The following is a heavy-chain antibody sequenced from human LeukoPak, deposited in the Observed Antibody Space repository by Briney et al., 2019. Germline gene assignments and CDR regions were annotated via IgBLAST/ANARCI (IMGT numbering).Heavy chain of an antibody. D-gene: IGHD1-14*01. CDR1: GGSFSGYY. CDR3: GRTRRDSYYYYCMDV. Sequence: PADTLSLTCAVYGGSFSGYYWSWLRQPPGKGLEWIGEINHSGSTNYNPSLKSRVPISVDKSKNQFSLKLSSVTAADTAVYYCGRTRRDSYYYYCMDVWGQGTTVTVSS. J-gene: IGHJ6*02. V-gene: IGHV4-34*01. CDR2: INHSGST.